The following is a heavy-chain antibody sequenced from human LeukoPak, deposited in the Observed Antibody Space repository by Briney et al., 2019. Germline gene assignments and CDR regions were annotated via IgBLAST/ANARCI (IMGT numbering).Heavy chain of an antibody. CDR2: INHSGST. J-gene: IGHJ4*02. D-gene: IGHD2-15*01. CDR3: ARRSLVAATRRPFDY. Sequence: SETLSLTCTVSGGSISSSSYYWGWIRQPPGKGLEWIGEINHSGSTNYNPSLKSRVTISVDTSKNQFSLKLSSVTAADTAVYYCARRSLVAATRRPFDYWGQGTLVTVSS. V-gene: IGHV4-39*07. CDR1: GGSISSSSYY.